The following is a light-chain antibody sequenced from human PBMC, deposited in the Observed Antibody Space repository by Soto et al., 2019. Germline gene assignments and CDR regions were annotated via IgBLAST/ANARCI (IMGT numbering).Light chain of an antibody. CDR3: CSYAGSRTLV. Sequence: QSALTQPASVSGSPGQSITISCTGTSSDIGTYNLVSWYQHHPVKAPKLRIYEGSKRPSGVSNRFSGSKSGNTASLTISGLQAEDEADYYCCSYAGSRTLVFGGGTKLTVL. J-gene: IGLJ2*01. CDR1: SSDIGTYNL. V-gene: IGLV2-23*01. CDR2: EGS.